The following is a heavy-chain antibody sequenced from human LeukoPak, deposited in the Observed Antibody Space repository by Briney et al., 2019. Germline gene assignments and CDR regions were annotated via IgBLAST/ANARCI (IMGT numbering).Heavy chain of an antibody. CDR3: ARDQELGF. D-gene: IGHD3-10*01. CDR2: SYISGST. V-gene: IGHV4-4*07. Sequence: KPSETLSLTCTVSGASINSYYWNWIRQPAGKGLEWIGCSYISGSTAYNRSLKSRVTVSVDTSQNQFSLKLTSVTAADTAVYYCARDQELGFWGQGTLVTVSS. CDR1: GASINSYY. J-gene: IGHJ4*02.